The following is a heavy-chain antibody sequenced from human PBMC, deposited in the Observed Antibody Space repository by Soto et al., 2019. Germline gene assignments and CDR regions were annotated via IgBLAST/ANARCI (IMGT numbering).Heavy chain of an antibody. CDR2: FDPEDGET. D-gene: IGHD3-10*01. J-gene: IGHJ4*02. V-gene: IGHV1-24*01. CDR3: ATDGVTMVRGAIAHFDY. Sequence: ASVKVSCKVSGYTLTELSMHWVRQAPGKGLEWMGGFDPEDGETIYAQKFQGRVTMTEDTSTDTAYMELSSLRSEDTAVYYCATDGVTMVRGAIAHFDYWGQGTMVTVSS. CDR1: GYTLTELS.